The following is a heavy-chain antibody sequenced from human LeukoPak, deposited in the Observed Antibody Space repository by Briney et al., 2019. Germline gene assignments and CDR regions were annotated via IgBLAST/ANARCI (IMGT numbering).Heavy chain of an antibody. CDR2: VQRDGSYE. Sequence: GGSLRLSCAASGFSFRSYGMHWVRQAPGKGLEWVAFVQRDGSYEKYADSVKGRFAISRDTSKNTLSLQMNSLRAEDTAVYYCAREAKNWNDGSDAFDIWGQGTMVTVSS. J-gene: IGHJ3*02. D-gene: IGHD1-1*01. CDR1: GFSFRSYG. CDR3: AREAKNWNDGSDAFDI. V-gene: IGHV3-30*02.